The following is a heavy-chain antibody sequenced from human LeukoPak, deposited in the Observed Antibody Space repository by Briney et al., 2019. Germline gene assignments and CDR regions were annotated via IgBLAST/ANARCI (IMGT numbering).Heavy chain of an antibody. CDR1: GGSITTTNY. CDR3: SRESGPYSPFGH. V-gene: IGHV4-4*02. CDR2: ISLSGYT. D-gene: IGHD1-26*01. Sequence: SGTLSLTCGVPGGSITTTNYWSWVRQSPGRGLEWIGEISLSGYTGFNPSLRRRDTMSLDESKDPLSLTLTSVTAADTAIYYCSRESGPYSPFGHWGQGILVTVTT. J-gene: IGHJ4*02.